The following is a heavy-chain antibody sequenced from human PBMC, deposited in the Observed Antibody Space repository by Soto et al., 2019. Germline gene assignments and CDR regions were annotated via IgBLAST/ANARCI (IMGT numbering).Heavy chain of an antibody. Sequence: GGSLRLSCAASGFTFSSYGMHWVRQAPGKGLEWVAVIWYDGSNKYYADSVKGRFTISRDNSKNTLYLQMNSLRAEDTAVYYCAICGSCYSYYYYGMDVWGQGTTVTVSS. V-gene: IGHV3-33*01. J-gene: IGHJ6*02. D-gene: IGHD2-15*01. CDR2: IWYDGSNK. CDR1: GFTFSSYG. CDR3: AICGSCYSYYYYGMDV.